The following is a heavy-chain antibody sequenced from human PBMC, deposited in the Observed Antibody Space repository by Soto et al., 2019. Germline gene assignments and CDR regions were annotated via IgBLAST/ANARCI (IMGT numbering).Heavy chain of an antibody. CDR2: ISWNSGRI. CDR3: TKARLWGGDGYNSCYYNAMDV. J-gene: IGHJ6*02. D-gene: IGHD3-16*01. V-gene: IGHV3-9*01. CDR1: GFTFDDYA. Sequence: EMQLVESGGGLVQPGMSLRLSCAASGFTFDDYAMYWVRQVPGKGLEWVSGISWNSGRIGYADSVKGRFTISRDNAKKSLYLQMNRLRPEDTALYYCTKARLWGGDGYNSCYYNAMDVWGQGTTVTVSS.